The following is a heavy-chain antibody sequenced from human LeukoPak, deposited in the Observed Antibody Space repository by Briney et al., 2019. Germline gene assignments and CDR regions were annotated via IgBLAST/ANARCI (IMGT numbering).Heavy chain of an antibody. J-gene: IGHJ6*02. Sequence: GGSLRLSCAASGFTVSSNYMSWVRQAPGKGLEWVSVIYSGGSTYYADSVKGRFTFSRHISKNTLYLQMNSLRAEDTAVYYCASGYLWFGDIYGMDVWGQGTTVTVSS. CDR2: IYSGGST. CDR1: GFTVSSNY. CDR3: ASGYLWFGDIYGMDV. V-gene: IGHV3-53*04. D-gene: IGHD3-10*01.